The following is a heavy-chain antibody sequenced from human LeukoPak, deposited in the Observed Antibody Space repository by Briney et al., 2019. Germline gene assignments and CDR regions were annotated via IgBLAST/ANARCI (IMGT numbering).Heavy chain of an antibody. CDR3: ARENSGSYASYFDY. D-gene: IGHD1-26*01. V-gene: IGHV3-30*04. Sequence: GRSLRLSCAASGFTFSSYAMHWARQAPGKGLEWVAVISYDGSNKYYADSVKGRFTISRDNSKNTLYLQMNSLRAEDTAVYYCARENSGSYASYFDYWGQGTLVTVSS. J-gene: IGHJ4*02. CDR1: GFTFSSYA. CDR2: ISYDGSNK.